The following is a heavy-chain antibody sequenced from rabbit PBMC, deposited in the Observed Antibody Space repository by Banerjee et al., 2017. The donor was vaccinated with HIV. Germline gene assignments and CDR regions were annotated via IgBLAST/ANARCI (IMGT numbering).Heavy chain of an antibody. Sequence: QEQLVESGGGLVQPGGSLKLSCKASGFDFSSYGVSWVRQAPGKGLEWIGYIDPVFGSTYYASWVNGRFTISRDNAQNTLYLQLNSLTAADTATYFCVRGIYAGYFGDTSAFTRLDLWGPGTLVTVS. CDR1: GFDFSSYG. CDR2: IDPVFGST. V-gene: IGHV1S47*01. D-gene: IGHD7-1*01. J-gene: IGHJ3*01. CDR3: VRGIYAGYFGDTSAFTRLDL.